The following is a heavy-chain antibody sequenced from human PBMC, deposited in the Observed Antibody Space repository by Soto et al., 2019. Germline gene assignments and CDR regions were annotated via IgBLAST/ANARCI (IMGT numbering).Heavy chain of an antibody. D-gene: IGHD2-15*01. V-gene: IGHV3-30-3*01. J-gene: IGHJ4*02. CDR2: ISYDGNNK. Sequence: QVQLVESGGGVVQPGRSLRLSCVASGFTFTRDAMHCVRQSPGKGLEWVAVISYDGNNKYYADSVKGRFTISRDNSKDTVYLQMIRLRAEDTGVYFCARDFSMVVVAPGYCGQGTLVTVSS. CDR3: ARDFSMVVVAPGY. CDR1: GFTFTRDA.